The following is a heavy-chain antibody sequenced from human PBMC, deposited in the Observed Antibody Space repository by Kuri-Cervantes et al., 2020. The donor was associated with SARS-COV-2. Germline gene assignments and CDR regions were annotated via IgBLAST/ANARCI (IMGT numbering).Heavy chain of an antibody. V-gene: IGHV4-34*01. CDR2: IYYSGST. J-gene: IGHJ4*02. CDR1: GGSFSDYY. D-gene: IGHD3-10*01. Sequence: GSLRLSCAVYGGSFSDYYWNWIRQPPGKGLEWIGSIYYSGSTYYNPSLKSRVTISVDTSKNQFSLKLSSVTAADTAVYYCARTSTSGVTMVRGYYDYWGQGTLVTVSS. CDR3: ARTSTSGVTMVRGYYDY.